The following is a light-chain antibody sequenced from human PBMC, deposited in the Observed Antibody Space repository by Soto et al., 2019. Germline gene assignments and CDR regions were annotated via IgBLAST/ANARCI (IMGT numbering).Light chain of an antibody. Sequence: QSVLTHPPSLSGAPGQRVTISCSGSNSNIGLYSVSLYQHFPETAPKILIYRDDERPSGVPDRFSGSKSGTSASLGNSGLQTEDEEEYYCDAWDGKGNGPLFGGGTQVTVL. V-gene: IGLV1-44*01. J-gene: IGLJ3*02. CDR1: NSNIGLYS. CDR3: DAWDGKGNGPL. CDR2: RDD.